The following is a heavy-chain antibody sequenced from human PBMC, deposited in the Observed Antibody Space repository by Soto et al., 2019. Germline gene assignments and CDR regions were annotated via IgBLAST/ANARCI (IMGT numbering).Heavy chain of an antibody. Sequence: QITLKESGRTLVKPTQTLTLTCTFSGFSLSTNGVGVGWIRQPPGKALEWLALIYWDGDKRYSPSLKSRLTVTKDTSNIQVVLTMINMDPVDTATYYCANIANYYQFDWFDPWGQGILVTVSS. CDR1: GFSLSTNGVG. CDR3: ANIANYYQFDWFDP. J-gene: IGHJ5*02. V-gene: IGHV2-5*02. CDR2: IYWDGDK. D-gene: IGHD3-10*01.